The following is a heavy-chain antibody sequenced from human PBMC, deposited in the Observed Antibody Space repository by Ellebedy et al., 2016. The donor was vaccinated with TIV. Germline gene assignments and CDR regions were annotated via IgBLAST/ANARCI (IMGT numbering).Heavy chain of an antibody. CDR3: ASRQGGSGSYYYYYYGMDV. J-gene: IGHJ6*02. CDR1: GGTFSSYA. Sequence: AASVKVSCKASGGTFSSYAISWVQQAPGQGLEWMGRIIPILGIADYAQKFQGRVTITADKSTNTAYMELSSLRSEDTAVYYCASRQGGSGSYYYYYYGMDVWGQGTTVTVSS. CDR2: IIPILGIA. V-gene: IGHV1-69*04. D-gene: IGHD3-10*01.